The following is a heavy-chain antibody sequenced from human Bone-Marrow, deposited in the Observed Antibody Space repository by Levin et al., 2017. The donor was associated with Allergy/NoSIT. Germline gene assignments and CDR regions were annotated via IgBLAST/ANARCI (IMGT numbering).Heavy chain of an antibody. D-gene: IGHD3-22*01. Sequence: PGGSLRLSCGGSGFSFNAYFMSWVRQAPGRGLEWLATINEDGSENYYLDSVKGRLTIYRANAKDSLFLQMDSLRVEDTGVYYCARVGPPHLYESSGYFDYWGQGTLVTVSS. CDR2: INEDGSEN. V-gene: IGHV3-7*01. CDR3: ARVGPPHLYESSGYFDY. J-gene: IGHJ4*02. CDR1: GFSFNAYF.